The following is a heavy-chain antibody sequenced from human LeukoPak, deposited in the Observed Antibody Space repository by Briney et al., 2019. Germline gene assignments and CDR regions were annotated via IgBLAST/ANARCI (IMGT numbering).Heavy chain of an antibody. CDR1: GFTFSTYA. CDR3: AFDYASGSYLGFDY. D-gene: IGHD3-10*01. J-gene: IGHJ4*02. Sequence: GGSLRLSCAASGFTFSTYAMSWVRQAPGRGLEWVSAISGSGTTTYYADSVEGRFTISRDNYKNTLYLQMNSLRAEDTAVYYCAFDYASGSYLGFDYWGQGTLVTVSS. CDR2: ISGSGTTT. V-gene: IGHV3-23*01.